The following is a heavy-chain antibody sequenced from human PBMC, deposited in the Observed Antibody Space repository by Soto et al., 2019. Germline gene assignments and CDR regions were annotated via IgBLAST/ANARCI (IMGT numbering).Heavy chain of an antibody. D-gene: IGHD6-25*01. CDR1: GGSMSSGGYS. V-gene: IGHV4-30-2*01. CDR2: IYHSGTT. CDR3: ARDRVAATRTSYYGLDA. J-gene: IGHJ6*02. Sequence: LSLTCTVSGGSMSSGGYSWSWIRQPPGKGLEYIGYIYHSGTTNYNPSLKSRVTISLDRSKNQFSLRLNSVTAADTAVYYCARDRVAATRTSYYGLDAWGQGTTVTVSS.